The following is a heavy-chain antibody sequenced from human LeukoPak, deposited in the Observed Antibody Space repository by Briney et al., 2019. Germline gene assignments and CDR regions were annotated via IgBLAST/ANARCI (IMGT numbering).Heavy chain of an antibody. CDR2: ISSSSNYI. V-gene: IGHV3-21*04. CDR3: AREGWFDP. CDR1: GFTFSSYS. J-gene: IGHJ5*02. Sequence: GGSLRLSCAASGFTFSSYSMNWVRQAPGKGLEWVSSISSSSNYIYYADSVKGRFTISRDNAKNSLYLQMNSLRAEDTAVYYCAREGWFDPWGQGTLVTVSS.